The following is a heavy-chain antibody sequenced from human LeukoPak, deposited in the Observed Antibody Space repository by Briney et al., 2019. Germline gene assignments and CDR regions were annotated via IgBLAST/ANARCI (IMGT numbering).Heavy chain of an antibody. CDR2: INPNSGGT. V-gene: IGHV1-2*02. J-gene: IGHJ3*02. CDR1: GYTFTGYY. CDR3: ATSSRLRGAAIPNDAFDI. Sequence: ASVKVSCKASGYTFTGYYMHWVRQAPGQGLEWMGWINPNSGGTNYAQKFQGRVTMTRDTSISTAYMELSRLRSDDTAVYYCATSSRLRGAAIPNDAFDIWGQGTMVTVSS. D-gene: IGHD2-2*02.